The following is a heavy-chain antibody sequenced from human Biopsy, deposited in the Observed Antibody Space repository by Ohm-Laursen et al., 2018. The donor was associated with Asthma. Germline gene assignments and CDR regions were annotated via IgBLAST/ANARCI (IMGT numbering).Heavy chain of an antibody. CDR1: GFTFSSYG. Sequence: SLRLSCTAFGFTFSSYGMHWVRQAPGKGLEWVAVIWYDGSNKYYADSVKGRFTISRDNSKNTLYLQMNSLRAEDTAVYYCARSIYDFWSGYYGMDVWGQGTTVTVSS. D-gene: IGHD3-3*01. J-gene: IGHJ6*02. CDR3: ARSIYDFWSGYYGMDV. CDR2: IWYDGSNK. V-gene: IGHV3-33*01.